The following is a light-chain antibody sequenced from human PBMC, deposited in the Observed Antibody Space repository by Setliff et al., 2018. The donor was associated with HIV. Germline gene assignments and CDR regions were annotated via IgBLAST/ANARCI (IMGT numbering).Light chain of an antibody. CDR3: CSYASSQTYV. V-gene: IGLV2-23*01. J-gene: IGLJ1*01. CDR1: SSDVGSFSL. Sequence: QSALTQPASVSGSPGQSITISCTGTSSDVGSFSLVSWYQQEPGKAPKLIIYEATKRPSGISDRFSGSKSGNTASLSISGLQTEDEADYYCCSYASSQTYVFGSGTKVTVL. CDR2: EAT.